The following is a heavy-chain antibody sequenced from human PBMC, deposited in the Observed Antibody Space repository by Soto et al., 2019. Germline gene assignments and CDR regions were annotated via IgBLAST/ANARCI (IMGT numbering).Heavy chain of an antibody. J-gene: IGHJ5*02. CDR3: ARELVLYYYDSSGQTGDNWFDP. CDR2: ISAYNGNT. Sequence: ASVKVSCKASGYTFTSYGISWVRQAPGQGLEWMGWISAYNGNTNYAQKLQGRVTMTTDTSTSTAYMELRSLRSDDTAVYYCARELVLYYYDSSGQTGDNWFDPWGQGTLVTVSS. CDR1: GYTFTSYG. V-gene: IGHV1-18*01. D-gene: IGHD3-22*01.